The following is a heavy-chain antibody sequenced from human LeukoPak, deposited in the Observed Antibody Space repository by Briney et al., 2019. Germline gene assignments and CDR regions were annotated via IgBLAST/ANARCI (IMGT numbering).Heavy chain of an antibody. Sequence: SEALSLTCTVSSGSISSYYWGWVRQPPGKGLEWIGRIYTTGATHYNPSLKSRVTMSIDTSTNQFSLNLRSVTAADTAVYYCGRQGYTASHYFLDYWSQGTLVAVS. V-gene: IGHV4-4*07. D-gene: IGHD2-2*02. CDR2: IYTTGAT. CDR3: GRQGYTASHYFLDY. CDR1: SGSISSYY. J-gene: IGHJ4*02.